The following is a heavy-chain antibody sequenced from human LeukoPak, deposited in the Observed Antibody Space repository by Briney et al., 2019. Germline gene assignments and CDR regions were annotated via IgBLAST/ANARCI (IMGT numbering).Heavy chain of an antibody. CDR3: ARRYFDY. CDR2: ISYDGSNK. V-gene: IGHV3-30-3*01. J-gene: IGHJ4*02. CDR1: GFTFSSYA. Sequence: EPGGSLRLSCAASGFTFSSYAMHWVRQAPGKGLEWVAVISYDGSNKYYADSVKGRFTISRDNSKSSLYLQMNSLRAEDTAVYYCARRYFDYWGQGTLVTVSS.